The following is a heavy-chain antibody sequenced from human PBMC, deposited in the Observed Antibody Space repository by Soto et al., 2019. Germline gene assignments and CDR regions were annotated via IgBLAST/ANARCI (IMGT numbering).Heavy chain of an antibody. CDR2: IYYSGST. CDR3: ARLGVATRHFDY. J-gene: IGHJ4*02. Sequence: SETLSLTCTVSGGSISSYYWSWIRQPPGKGLEWIGYIYYSGSTNYNPSLKSRVTISVDTSKNQFSLKLSFVTAADTAVYYCARLGVATRHFDYRGQGSLVPVSS. V-gene: IGHV4-59*08. D-gene: IGHD5-12*01. CDR1: GGSISSYY.